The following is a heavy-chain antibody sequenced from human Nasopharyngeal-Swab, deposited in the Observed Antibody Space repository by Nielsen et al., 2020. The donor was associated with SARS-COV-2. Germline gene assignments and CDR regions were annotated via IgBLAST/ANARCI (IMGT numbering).Heavy chain of an antibody. CDR2: IYYSGST. J-gene: IGHJ6*02. CDR3: ARRETMITFGGVIAYYYGMDV. V-gene: IGHV4-39*01. Sequence: WIRQHPGKGLEWIGSIYYSGSTYYNPSLKSRVTISVDTSKNQFSLKLSSVTAADTAVYYCARRETMITFGGVIAYYYGMDVWGQGTTVTVSS. D-gene: IGHD3-16*02.